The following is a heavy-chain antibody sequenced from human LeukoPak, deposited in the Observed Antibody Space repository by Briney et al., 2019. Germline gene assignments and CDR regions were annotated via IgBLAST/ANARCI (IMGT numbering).Heavy chain of an antibody. CDR3: TKTYGSAWAPFDY. Sequence: GGSLRLSYPASALTVTRSSRSWVRQAPGKGLEWVSTISGSGGSTDYADSVKGRFTISRDNSKNTLYLQMYSLRAEDTAVYYCTKTYGSAWAPFDYWGQGTLVTVSS. V-gene: IGHV3-23*01. J-gene: IGHJ4*02. CDR1: ALTVTRSS. CDR2: ISGSGGST. D-gene: IGHD6-19*01.